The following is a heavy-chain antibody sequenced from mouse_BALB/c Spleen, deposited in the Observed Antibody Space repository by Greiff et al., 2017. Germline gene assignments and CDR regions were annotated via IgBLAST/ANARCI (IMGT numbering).Heavy chain of an antibody. J-gene: IGHJ3*01. CDR3: ARDIYYDYDGTSWFAY. CDR2: ISSGSSTI. V-gene: IGHV5-17*02. D-gene: IGHD2-4*01. Sequence: EVKLVESGGGLVQPGGSRKLSCAASGFTFSSFGIHWVRQAPEKGLEWVAYISSGSSTIYYADKVKGRFTIPRDNPKNTLFLQMTSLRSEDTAMYYCARDIYYDYDGTSWFAYWGQGTLVTVSA. CDR1: GFTFSSFG.